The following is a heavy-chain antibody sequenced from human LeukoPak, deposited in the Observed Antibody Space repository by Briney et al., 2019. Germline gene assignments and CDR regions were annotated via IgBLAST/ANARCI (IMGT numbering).Heavy chain of an antibody. CDR1: GFTFSSYT. CDR2: ISRSSSYI. Sequence: GGSLRLSCAASGFTFSSYTMNWVRQAPGRGLEWVSSISRSSSYIYYGDSVKGRFTISRDNAKNSLYLQMNSLRAEDTAVYYCARVAYYDSSGHYPVPFDYWGQGTLVTVSS. V-gene: IGHV3-21*01. CDR3: ARVAYYDSSGHYPVPFDY. J-gene: IGHJ4*02. D-gene: IGHD3-22*01.